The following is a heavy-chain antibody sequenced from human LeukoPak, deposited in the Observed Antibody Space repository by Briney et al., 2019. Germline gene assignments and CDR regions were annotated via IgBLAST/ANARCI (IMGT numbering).Heavy chain of an antibody. V-gene: IGHV4-34*01. J-gene: IGHJ6*02. Sequence: SETLSLTCAVYGGSFSGYYWSWIRQPPGKGLEWIGEINHSGSTNYNPSLKSRVTISVDTSKNQFSLKLSSVTAADTAVYYCAREQDSSGYYRYYYYGMDVWGQGTTVTVSS. CDR3: AREQDSSGYYRYYYYGMDV. CDR1: GGSFSGYY. D-gene: IGHD3-22*01. CDR2: INHSGST.